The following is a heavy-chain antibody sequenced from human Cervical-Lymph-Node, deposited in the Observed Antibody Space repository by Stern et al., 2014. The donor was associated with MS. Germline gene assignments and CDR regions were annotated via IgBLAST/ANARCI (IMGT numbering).Heavy chain of an antibody. J-gene: IGHJ4*02. Sequence: VQLVESGAEVMKPWASVKVTCKASGYTFTTYDINGWLQTTAQGLEGMGWMNPNSDNTGYAQKFQGRVTMTRNTSISTAYMELSSLRSEDTAVYYCARGHDYGNYVGDSWGQGTLVTVSS. CDR3: ARGHDYGNYVGDS. V-gene: IGHV1-8*01. CDR1: GYTFTTYD. D-gene: IGHD4-11*01. CDR2: MNPNSDNT.